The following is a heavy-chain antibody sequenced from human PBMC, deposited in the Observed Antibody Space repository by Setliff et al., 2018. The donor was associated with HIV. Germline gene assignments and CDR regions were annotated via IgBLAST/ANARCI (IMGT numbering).Heavy chain of an antibody. Sequence: PSETLSLTCSVSGPSITGAPYYWGWIRQPPGKGLEWIGSLFYTGTTYYNPSLKSRLSMSVDTSKNRFSLRLRSLTAADTAVYYCARGGTVSADFDSWGQGTLVTVSS. D-gene: IGHD6-19*01. CDR3: ARGGTVSADFDS. V-gene: IGHV4-39*02. J-gene: IGHJ4*02. CDR2: LFYTGTT. CDR1: GPSITGAPYY.